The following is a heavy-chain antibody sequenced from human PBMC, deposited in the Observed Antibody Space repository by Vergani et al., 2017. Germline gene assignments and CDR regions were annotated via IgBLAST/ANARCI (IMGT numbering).Heavy chain of an antibody. CDR3: ARVGFGSWYGSQVGWFDP. CDR2: LYYSGST. CDR1: GGPISSSSYY. D-gene: IGHD6-13*01. J-gene: IGHJ5*02. V-gene: IGHV4-39*07. Sequence: QLQLQESGPGLVKPSETLSLTCTVFGGPISSSSYYWGWIRQPPGKGLEWIGSLYYSGSTYYNPALKSRVTVSVDTSKNQFSLKLSSVTAADAAVYYCARVGFGSWYGSQVGWFDPWGQGTLVTVSS.